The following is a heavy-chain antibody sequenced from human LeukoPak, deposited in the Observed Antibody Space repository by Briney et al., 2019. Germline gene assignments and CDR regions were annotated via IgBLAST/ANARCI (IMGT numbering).Heavy chain of an antibody. CDR1: GYTFTGYY. CDR2: INPNSGGT. D-gene: IGHD3-9*01. Sequence: ASVKVSCKASGYTFTGYYMHWVRQAPGQGLEWMGWINPNSGGTNYAQKFQGRVTMTRDTSISTAYTELSRLRSDDTAVYYCARGYDILTGYSTFDYWGQGTLVTVSS. V-gene: IGHV1-2*02. J-gene: IGHJ4*02. CDR3: ARGYDILTGYSTFDY.